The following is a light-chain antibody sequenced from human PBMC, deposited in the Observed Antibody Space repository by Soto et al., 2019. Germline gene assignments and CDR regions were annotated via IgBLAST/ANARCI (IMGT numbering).Light chain of an antibody. V-gene: IGKV3-15*01. Sequence: IVMTQSPATLSVSPGERATLSCRASQSVSSNLAWYQQKPGQAPRLLIYGASTRATGIPARFSGSGSGTEFTLIISSLQSEDFAVYYCQQYHNWPPVTFGQGTKVDIK. CDR2: GAS. CDR1: QSVSSN. CDR3: QQYHNWPPVT. J-gene: IGKJ1*01.